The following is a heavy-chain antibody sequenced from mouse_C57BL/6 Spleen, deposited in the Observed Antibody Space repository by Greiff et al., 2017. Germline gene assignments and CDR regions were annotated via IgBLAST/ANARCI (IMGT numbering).Heavy chain of an antibody. Sequence: EVLLVESEGGLVQPGSSMKLSCTASGFTFSDYYMAWVRQVPEKGLEWVANINYDGSSTYYLDSLKSRFIISRDNAKNILYLQMSSLKSEDTATYYCAREKGCGAMDYWGQGASVTVSS. CDR2: INYDGSST. J-gene: IGHJ4*01. CDR3: AREKGCGAMDY. V-gene: IGHV5-16*01. CDR1: GFTFSDYY.